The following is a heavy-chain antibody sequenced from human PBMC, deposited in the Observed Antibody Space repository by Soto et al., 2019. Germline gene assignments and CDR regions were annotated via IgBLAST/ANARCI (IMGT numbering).Heavy chain of an antibody. J-gene: IGHJ4*02. Sequence: SVKVSCKASGGTFSSYAISWVRQAPGQGLEWMGGIIPIFGTANYAQKFQGRVTITADESTSTAYMELSSLRSEDTAVYYCARDHDHGDPRVAADFDYWGQGTLVTVSS. CDR3: ARDHDHGDPRVAADFDY. V-gene: IGHV1-69*13. D-gene: IGHD4-17*01. CDR2: IIPIFGTA. CDR1: GGTFSSYA.